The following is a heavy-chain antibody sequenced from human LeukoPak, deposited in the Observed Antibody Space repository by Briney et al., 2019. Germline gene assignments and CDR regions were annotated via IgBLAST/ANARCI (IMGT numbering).Heavy chain of an antibody. CDR3: ARGHNRGAAFDI. CDR2: ISSSSSYI. CDR1: GFTFSSYS. J-gene: IGHJ3*02. D-gene: IGHD1-14*01. Sequence: PGGSPRLSCAASGFTFSSYSMNWVRQAPGKGLEWVSSISSSSSYIYYADSVKGRFTISRDNAKNSLYLQMNSLRAEDTAVYYCARGHNRGAAFDIWGQGTMVTVSS. V-gene: IGHV3-21*01.